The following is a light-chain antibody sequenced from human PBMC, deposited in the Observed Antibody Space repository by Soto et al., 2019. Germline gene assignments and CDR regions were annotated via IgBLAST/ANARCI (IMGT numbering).Light chain of an antibody. J-gene: IGKJ4*02. V-gene: IGKV3-20*01. CDR3: QQYGRLPLS. Sequence: EILLTQSPGTLSLSPGDRATLSCRASQSVGSTFLAWYQQKSGQTPRLLIYGASDRATDVPDRFSGSGSGADFTLTISRLEPEDFAVYFCQQYGRLPLSFGGGTKVEIK. CDR2: GAS. CDR1: QSVGSTF.